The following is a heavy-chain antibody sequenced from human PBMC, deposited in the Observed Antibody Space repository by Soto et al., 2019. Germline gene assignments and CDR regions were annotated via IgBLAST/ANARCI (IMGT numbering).Heavy chain of an antibody. CDR2: IKQEGSEK. J-gene: IGHJ5*02. D-gene: IGHD2-2*01. CDR1: GFTFSSYW. V-gene: IGHV3-7*01. Sequence: EVQLVESGGGLVQPGGSLRLSCAASGFTFSSYWMSWVRQAPGKGLEWVANIKQEGSEKYYVDSVKGRFTISRDNAKNSLYLQMNSLRAEDTAVYYCARGGDIVVVPAAIGGSGNWFDPWGQGTLVTVSS. CDR3: ARGGDIVVVPAAIGGSGNWFDP.